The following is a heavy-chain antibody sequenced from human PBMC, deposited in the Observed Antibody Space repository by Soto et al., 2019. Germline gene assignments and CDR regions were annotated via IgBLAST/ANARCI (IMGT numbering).Heavy chain of an antibody. J-gene: IGHJ4*02. CDR1: GFTFSSYG. V-gene: IGHV3-30*18. Sequence: QVQLVESGGGVVQPGRSLRLSCAASGFTFSSYGMQWVRQAPGKGLEWVAVISYDGSNKYYADPVKGRFTIYRDNSKITLYLQMNSLTAEDTAVYYCEKDVGVFVVVTACDYWGQGTLVTVSS. CDR2: ISYDGSNK. D-gene: IGHD2-21*02. CDR3: EKDVGVFVVVTACDY.